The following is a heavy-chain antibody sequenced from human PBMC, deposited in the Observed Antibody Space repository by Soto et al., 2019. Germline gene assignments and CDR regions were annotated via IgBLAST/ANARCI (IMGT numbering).Heavy chain of an antibody. CDR2: IYYSGSA. CDR1: GGSISSYY. Sequence: PSGTLSITCTVSGGSISSYYWSWIRQPPGKGLELIGYIYYSGSANYNPSLKSRVTISVDTSENQFSLKLSSVTAADTAVYYCARAYSYGYGLYFDYWGHGTLVTVSS. V-gene: IGHV4-59*08. CDR3: ARAYSYGYGLYFDY. D-gene: IGHD5-18*01. J-gene: IGHJ4*01.